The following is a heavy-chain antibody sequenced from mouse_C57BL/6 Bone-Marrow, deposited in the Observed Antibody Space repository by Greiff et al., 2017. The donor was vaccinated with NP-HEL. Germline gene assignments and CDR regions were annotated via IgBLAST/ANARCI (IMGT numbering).Heavy chain of an antibody. CDR2: IDPSDSET. CDR1: GYTFTSYW. J-gene: IGHJ2*01. CDR3: ARRGITTYYFDY. V-gene: IGHV1-52*01. Sequence: VQLQQPGAELVRPGSSVKLSCKASGYTFTSYWMHWVKQRPIQGLEWIGNIDPSDSETHYNQKFKDKATLTVDKSSSTAYMQLSSLTSEDSAVYYCARRGITTYYFDYWGQGTTLTVSS. D-gene: IGHD2-4*01.